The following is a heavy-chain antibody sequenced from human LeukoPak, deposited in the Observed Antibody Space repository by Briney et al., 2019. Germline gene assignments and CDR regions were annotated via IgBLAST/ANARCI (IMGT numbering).Heavy chain of an antibody. Sequence: SETLSLTCTVSGGSIRSYYWSWIRQPPGKGLEWIGYIYYSGSTNYNPSLKSRVTISVDTSKNQFSLKLSSVTAADTAVYYCARQGGYYDFWSGYLDIWGQGTMVTVSS. D-gene: IGHD3-3*01. J-gene: IGHJ3*02. CDR2: IYYSGST. CDR3: ARQGGYYDFWSGYLDI. CDR1: GGSIRSYY. V-gene: IGHV4-59*08.